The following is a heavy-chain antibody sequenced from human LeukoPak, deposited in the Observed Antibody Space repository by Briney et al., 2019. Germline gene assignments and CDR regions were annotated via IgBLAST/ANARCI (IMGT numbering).Heavy chain of an antibody. CDR1: GFTVSSNY. Sequence: PGGSLRLSCAASGFTVSSNYMSWVRQAPGKGLEWVSYISSSSSTIYYADSVKGRFTISRDNAKNSLYLQMNSLRAEDTAVYFCARDSYSKNDYWGQGTLVTVSS. CDR2: ISSSSSTI. J-gene: IGHJ4*02. CDR3: ARDSYSKNDY. D-gene: IGHD4-11*01. V-gene: IGHV3-48*04.